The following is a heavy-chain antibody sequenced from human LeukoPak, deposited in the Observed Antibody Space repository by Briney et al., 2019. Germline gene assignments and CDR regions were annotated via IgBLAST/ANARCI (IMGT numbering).Heavy chain of an antibody. CDR1: GFTFTNHG. Sequence: GGSLRLSCVASGFTFTNHGMSWVRQAPGKGLEWVSAISGSGGSTYYADSVKGRFTISRDNAKNSLYLQMNSLRAEDTAVYYCARDRLWGYFDYWGQGTLVTVSS. CDR3: ARDRLWGYFDY. D-gene: IGHD3-16*01. J-gene: IGHJ4*02. CDR2: ISGSGGST. V-gene: IGHV3-23*01.